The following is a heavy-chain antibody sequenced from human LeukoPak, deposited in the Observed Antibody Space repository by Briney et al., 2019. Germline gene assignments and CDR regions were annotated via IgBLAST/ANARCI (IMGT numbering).Heavy chain of an antibody. CDR1: GFTFSSYS. V-gene: IGHV3-48*01. Sequence: GGSLRLSCAASGFTFSSYSMNWVRQAPGKGLEWVSYISSSGSMIYYADSVKGRFTLSRDNAKNSLFLQMNSLRAEDTAVYYCVRDLGPWYSSYWGYDYWGQGALVTVSS. D-gene: IGHD6-13*01. CDR2: ISSSGSMI. CDR3: VRDLGPWYSSYWGYDY. J-gene: IGHJ4*02.